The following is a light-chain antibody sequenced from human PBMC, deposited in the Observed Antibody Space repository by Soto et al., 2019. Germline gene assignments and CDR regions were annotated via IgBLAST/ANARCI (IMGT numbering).Light chain of an antibody. CDR1: QSVSSN. Sequence: EIVMTQSPATLSVSPGERATLSCRASQSVSSNLAWYQQKPGQAPRLLMYGASTRATGTPARFSGSGSGTEFTLTISSLQSEDFAVYYCQQYNNWPLTFGGGTKVEIK. CDR3: QQYNNWPLT. CDR2: GAS. J-gene: IGKJ4*01. V-gene: IGKV3-15*01.